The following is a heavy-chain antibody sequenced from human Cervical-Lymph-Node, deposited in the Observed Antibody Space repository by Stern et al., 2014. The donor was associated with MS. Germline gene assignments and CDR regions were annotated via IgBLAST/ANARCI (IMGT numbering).Heavy chain of an antibody. V-gene: IGHV1-69*01. CDR3: ARDSWYGGWFDP. Sequence: VQLVESGAEVKKPGSSVKVSCKASGGTFSSYAINWVRQAPGQGLEWMGGIIPLFGTANYAQKFQGRVTITADESTSTAYMELSSLRSEDTAVYYCARDSWYGGWFDPWGQGTLVTVSS. D-gene: IGHD6-13*01. CDR2: IIPLFGTA. J-gene: IGHJ5*02. CDR1: GGTFSSYA.